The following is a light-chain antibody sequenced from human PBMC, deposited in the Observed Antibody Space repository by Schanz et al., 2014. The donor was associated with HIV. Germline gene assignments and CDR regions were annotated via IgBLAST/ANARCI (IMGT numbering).Light chain of an antibody. CDR2: DVT. Sequence: QSALTQPASVSGSPGQSITISCAGTTSDIGGYNFVSWYQQHPDKAPKLIIYDVTNRPSGISSRFSGSKSGNTASLTISGLQTEDEAQYYCISYTSDTVLFGGGTKLTVL. CDR1: TSDIGGYNF. CDR3: ISYTSDTVL. J-gene: IGLJ2*01. V-gene: IGLV2-14*03.